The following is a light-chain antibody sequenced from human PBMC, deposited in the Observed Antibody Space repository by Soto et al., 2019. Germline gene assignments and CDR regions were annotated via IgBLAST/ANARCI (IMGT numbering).Light chain of an antibody. Sequence: QSALTQPRSVSGSPGQSVTISCTGTSGDVGNYNHVSWYQRHPGKAPRLIIYDVYKRPSGVPDRFSGSKSGNTASLTISGLQAEDEADFYCCSYAGDYKVVFGGGTQLTVL. CDR3: CSYAGDYKVV. CDR1: SGDVGNYNH. CDR2: DVY. J-gene: IGLJ2*01. V-gene: IGLV2-11*01.